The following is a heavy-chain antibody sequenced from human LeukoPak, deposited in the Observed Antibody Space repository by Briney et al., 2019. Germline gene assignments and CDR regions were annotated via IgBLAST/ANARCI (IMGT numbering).Heavy chain of an antibody. CDR1: GASSSSGTYY. V-gene: IGHV4-61*02. J-gene: IGHJ4*02. CDR3: AREVGAITDY. CDR2: IYASGST. Sequence: PSETLSLTCTVSGASSSSGTYYWSWIRQPAGKGLEWIGRIYASGSTNYNPSLKSRVTISVDTSKNQFSLKVSSVTAADTAVYYCAREVGAITDYWGQGTLVTVSS. D-gene: IGHD1-26*01.